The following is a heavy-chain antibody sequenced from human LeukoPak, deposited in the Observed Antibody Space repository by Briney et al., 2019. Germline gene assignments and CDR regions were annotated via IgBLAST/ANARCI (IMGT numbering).Heavy chain of an antibody. V-gene: IGHV3-49*03. Sequence: GGSLRLSCTASGFTFGNFALSWFRQAPGKGLEWVAFIRSKTYRGTTEYAASVKGRFTISRDDSKSIAYLQMNSLKTEDTAVYYCARANSFDSSGYYFDYWGQGTLVTVSS. CDR3: ARANSFDSSGYYFDY. J-gene: IGHJ4*02. CDR1: GFTFGNFA. CDR2: IRSKTYRGTT. D-gene: IGHD3-22*01.